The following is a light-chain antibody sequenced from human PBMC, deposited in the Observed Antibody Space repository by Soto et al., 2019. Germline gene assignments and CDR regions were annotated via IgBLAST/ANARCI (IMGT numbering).Light chain of an antibody. CDR1: QSVRSS. J-gene: IGKJ1*01. V-gene: IGKV3-15*01. Sequence: EIVLTQSPATLSLSPGERATLSCRASQSVRSSLAWYQQKPGQAPRLLIYDTSTRAAGIAARFSGSGSGTEFTLTISSLQSEDSAVYYCQQYVHWPPGAFGQGTTVEIK. CDR3: QQYVHWPPGA. CDR2: DTS.